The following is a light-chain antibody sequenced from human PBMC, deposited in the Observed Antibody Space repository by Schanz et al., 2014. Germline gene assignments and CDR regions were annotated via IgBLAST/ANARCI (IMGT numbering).Light chain of an antibody. J-gene: IGLJ2*01. CDR2: GNT. V-gene: IGLV1-40*01. CDR1: SSNIGAPYD. CDR3: QSYDSGLSASVL. Sequence: QSVLTQPPSASGTPGQRATISCSGSSSNIGAPYDVNWYQQLPGTAPKLLIYGNTNRPAGVPDRFSGSQSGTSASLAITGLQAEDEADYYCQSYDSGLSASVLFGGGTKLTVL.